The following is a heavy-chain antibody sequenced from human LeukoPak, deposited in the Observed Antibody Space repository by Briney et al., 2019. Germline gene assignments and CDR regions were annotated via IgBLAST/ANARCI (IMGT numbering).Heavy chain of an antibody. CDR3: AISKDGALGY. J-gene: IGHJ4*02. D-gene: IGHD5-24*01. CDR1: GGSISSGGYY. CDR2: IYHSGST. Sequence: PSQTLSLTCTVSGGSISSGGYYWSWIRQPPGKGLEWIGYIYHSGSTYYNPSLKSRVTISVDRSKNQFSLKLSSVTAADTAVYYCAISKDGALGYWGQGTLVTVSS. V-gene: IGHV4-30-2*02.